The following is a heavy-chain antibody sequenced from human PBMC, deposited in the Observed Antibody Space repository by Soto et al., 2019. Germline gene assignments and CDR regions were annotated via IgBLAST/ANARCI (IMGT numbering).Heavy chain of an antibody. J-gene: IGHJ4*02. CDR3: AKREGNTLGLFH. CDR2: IKTDGSST. CDR1: GFSFSAYW. Sequence: EVHLVESGGGLVQPGGSLRLSCAASGFSFSAYWIHWVRQAPEKGLEWVSRIKTDGSSTYYADSAKGRFTISRDNAKNLLYLQIDSLRVENTAVYYCAKREGNTLGLFHWGQGTLVTVSS. V-gene: IGHV3-74*01. D-gene: IGHD3-10*02.